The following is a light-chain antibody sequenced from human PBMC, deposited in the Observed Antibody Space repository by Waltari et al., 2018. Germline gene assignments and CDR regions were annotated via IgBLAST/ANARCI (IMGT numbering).Light chain of an antibody. CDR3: QQFGSSLT. CDR1: QSISSNY. CDR2: HAS. Sequence: ENVLTQSPDTLSLSPGERATLSCRATQSISSNYLAWYQQKPGQAPKLLIYHASKRATGTPDRFSGSGSGTDFTLTINSLEPEDFAVYHCQQFGSSLTFGPGTKVDVK. V-gene: IGKV3-20*01. J-gene: IGKJ3*01.